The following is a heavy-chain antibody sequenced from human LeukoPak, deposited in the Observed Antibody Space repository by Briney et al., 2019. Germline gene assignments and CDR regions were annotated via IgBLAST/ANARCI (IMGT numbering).Heavy chain of an antibody. CDR2: IRYDGSIK. D-gene: IGHD2-2*01. Sequence: PGGSLRLSCAASGFSFSDYYMSWIRQAPGKGLEWVAFIRYDGSIKYYADSVQGRFTISRDNSKITLYLQMNSLRVEDTAVYYCARGLVVVPAVSDYWGQGTLVTVSS. J-gene: IGHJ4*01. CDR1: GFSFSDYY. V-gene: IGHV3-30*02. CDR3: ARGLVVVPAVSDY.